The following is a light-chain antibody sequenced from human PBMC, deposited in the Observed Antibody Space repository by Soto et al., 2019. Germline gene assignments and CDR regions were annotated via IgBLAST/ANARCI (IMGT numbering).Light chain of an antibody. Sequence: QSVLTQPASVSGSPGQSITIACTGTSGDVGGYNYVSWYQQYPGKAPRLVISDVSNRPSGVSNRFSGSKSGNSASLTISGLQAEDEADYYCSSYTSSSTYVFGTGTKVTVL. CDR3: SSYTSSSTYV. CDR1: SGDVGGYNY. V-gene: IGLV2-14*01. CDR2: DVS. J-gene: IGLJ1*01.